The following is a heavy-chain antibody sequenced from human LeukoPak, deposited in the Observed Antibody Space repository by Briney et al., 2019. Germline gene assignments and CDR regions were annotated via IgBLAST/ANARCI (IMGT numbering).Heavy chain of an antibody. CDR3: AKDAYERDDYGDHLRDFMDV. CDR1: GFTFSSYG. CDR2: ISYDGRNK. J-gene: IGHJ6*02. Sequence: GGSLRLSCAGSGFTFSSYGVHWVRQAPGKGLEWVAAISYDGRNKYYANSVKGRITISRDNPKNTQYLEMNSLRAEDTAVYYCAKDAYERDDYGDHLRDFMDVWGQGTTVTVSS. D-gene: IGHD4-17*01. V-gene: IGHV3-30*18.